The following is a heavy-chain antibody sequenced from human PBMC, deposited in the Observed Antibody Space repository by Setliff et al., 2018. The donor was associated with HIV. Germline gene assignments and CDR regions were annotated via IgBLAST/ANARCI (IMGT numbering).Heavy chain of an antibody. V-gene: IGHV3-74*01. CDR3: ARELPGPPGALDI. D-gene: IGHD7-27*01. Sequence: GGSLRLSCGASGFIFSDSWMDWVRQAPGKGLVWVSHSNSDGSSTTYADSVKGRFTISRDNAKNTLYLQMNSLRAEDTAVYFCARELPGPPGALDIWGHGTMVTVSS. J-gene: IGHJ3*02. CDR1: GFIFSDSW. CDR2: SNSDGSST.